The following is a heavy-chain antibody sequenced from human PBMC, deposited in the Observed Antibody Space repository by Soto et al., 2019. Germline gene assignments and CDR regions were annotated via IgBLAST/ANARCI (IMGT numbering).Heavy chain of an antibody. J-gene: IGHJ4*01. Sequence: GGSLRLSCAVSGFTSGTYAMHWVRQAPGKGLEWVAVIYYDGSNRYYGDAVKGRFTISRDNSKSTLYLQMSSLRAEDTAVYYCARAFCTNGVCYYFFGYWGHGTLVTVSS. D-gene: IGHD2-8*01. CDR1: GFTSGTYA. CDR2: IYYDGSNR. CDR3: ARAFCTNGVCYYFFGY. V-gene: IGHV3-33*01.